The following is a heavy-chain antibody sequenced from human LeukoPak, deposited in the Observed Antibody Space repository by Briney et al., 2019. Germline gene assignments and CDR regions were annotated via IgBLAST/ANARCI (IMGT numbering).Heavy chain of an antibody. CDR3: AKLSSPTGNWSDP. V-gene: IGHV5-51*01. Sequence: GESLKIPCKGSEYSFTSYWIGWVRQMPGKGLEWMGIIYPGDSDTRYSPSFQGQVTISADKSISTAYLQWSSLKASDTAMYYCAKLSSPTGNWSDPWGKEPLVTVS. D-gene: IGHD2-2*01. CDR2: IYPGDSDT. J-gene: IGHJ5*02. CDR1: EYSFTSYW.